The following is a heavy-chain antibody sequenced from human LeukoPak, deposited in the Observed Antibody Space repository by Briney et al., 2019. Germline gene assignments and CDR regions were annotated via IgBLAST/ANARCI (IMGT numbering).Heavy chain of an antibody. CDR1: GYTFSNYD. Sequence: ASVKVSCKASGYTFSNYDINWVRQATGQGLESMGWMNPNSGNTGYAQKFLGRVTMTRNTSISTAYMELTSLRSEDTAVYYCARSGSGTYYYGMDVWGQGTTVTVSS. CDR3: ARSGSGTYYYGMDV. V-gene: IGHV1-8*01. CDR2: MNPNSGNT. D-gene: IGHD3-10*01. J-gene: IGHJ6*02.